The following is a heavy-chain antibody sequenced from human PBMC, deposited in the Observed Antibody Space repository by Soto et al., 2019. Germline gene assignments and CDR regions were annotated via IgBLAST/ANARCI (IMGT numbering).Heavy chain of an antibody. CDR1: GYSIIRGYY. CDR3: ARVPYHYARGTYRPRWFDP. Sequence: PSETLSLTCTVSGYSIIRGYYCCCIRQPPGKGLPWIVTIYHDGTTYSNPSLNGRVTISVSTSQNRFSLTLGSVTAADTAVYYCARVPYHYARGTYRPRWFDPWGQGTLVTVSS. D-gene: IGHD3-16*02. V-gene: IGHV4-38-2*02. CDR2: IYHDGTT. J-gene: IGHJ5*02.